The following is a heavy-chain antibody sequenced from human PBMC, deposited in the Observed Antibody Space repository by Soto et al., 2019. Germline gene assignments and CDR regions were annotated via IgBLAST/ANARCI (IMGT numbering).Heavy chain of an antibody. Sequence: SETLSLTCTVSGGSISSSSYYWGWIRQPPGKGLEWIGSIYYSGSTYYNPSLKSRVTISVDTSKNQFSLKLSSVTAADTAVYYCARQIPISYYYDSGSHRGYAFDFWGQGTMVTVSS. CDR3: ARQIPISYYYDSGSHRGYAFDF. V-gene: IGHV4-39*01. J-gene: IGHJ3*01. D-gene: IGHD3-10*01. CDR2: IYYSGST. CDR1: GGSISSSSYY.